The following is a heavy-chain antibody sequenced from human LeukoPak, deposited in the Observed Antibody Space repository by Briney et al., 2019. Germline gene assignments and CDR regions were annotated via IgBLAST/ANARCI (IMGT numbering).Heavy chain of an antibody. Sequence: SETLSLTCTVSGYSISSGYYWGWIRQPLGKGLEWIGSIYHSGSTYYNPSLKSRVTISVDTSKNQFSLKLSSVTAADTAVYYCARSEGYGGRVPNFMGWYWFDPWGQGTLVTVSS. CDR3: ARSEGYGGRVPNFMGWYWFDP. D-gene: IGHD5-18*01. V-gene: IGHV4-38-2*02. CDR1: GYSISSGYY. CDR2: IYHSGST. J-gene: IGHJ5*02.